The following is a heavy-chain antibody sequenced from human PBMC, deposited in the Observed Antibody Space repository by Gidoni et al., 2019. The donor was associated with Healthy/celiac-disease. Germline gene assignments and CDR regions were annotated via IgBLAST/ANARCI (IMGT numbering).Heavy chain of an antibody. CDR3: TTDSGYSYGSVDY. Sequence: EVQLVESGGGLVKPGGSLRLSCAASGFTFSNAWMSWVRQDPGKGLEWVGRIKSKTDGGTTDYAAPVKGRFTISRDDSKNTLYLQMNSLKTEDTAVYYCTTDSGYSYGSVDYWGQGTLVTVSS. V-gene: IGHV3-15*01. J-gene: IGHJ4*02. CDR1: GFTFSNAW. D-gene: IGHD5-18*01. CDR2: IKSKTDGGTT.